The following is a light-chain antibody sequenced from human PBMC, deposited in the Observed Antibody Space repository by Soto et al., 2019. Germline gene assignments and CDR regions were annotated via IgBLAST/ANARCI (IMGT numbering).Light chain of an antibody. V-gene: IGLV4-69*01. Sequence: QLVLTQPPSASASLGASVKLTCTLSSGHSSYAIAWHQQQPEKGPRYLMKLNSDGSHSKGDGIPDRFSGSSSGAERYLTISSLQSEDEADYYCQTWGTGIRVFDGGTKLTVL. CDR2: LNSDGSH. J-gene: IGLJ3*02. CDR3: QTWGTGIRV. CDR1: SGHSSYA.